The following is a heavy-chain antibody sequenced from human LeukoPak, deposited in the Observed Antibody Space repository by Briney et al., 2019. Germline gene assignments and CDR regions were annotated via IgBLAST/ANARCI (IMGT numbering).Heavy chain of an antibody. CDR2: IYYSGST. J-gene: IGHJ3*02. Sequence: SETLSLTCTVSGGSISSYYWSWIRQPPGKGLEWIGYIYYSGSTNYNPCLKSRVTISVDTSKNQFSLKLSSVTAADTAVYYCARDRPGSYLDAFDIWGQGTMVTVSS. D-gene: IGHD3-10*01. V-gene: IGHV4-59*01. CDR1: GGSISSYY. CDR3: ARDRPGSYLDAFDI.